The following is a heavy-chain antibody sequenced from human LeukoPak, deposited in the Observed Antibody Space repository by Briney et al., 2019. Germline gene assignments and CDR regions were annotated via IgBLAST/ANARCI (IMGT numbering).Heavy chain of an antibody. CDR3: ARDRVAARPHYYYYYGMDV. CDR1: GFTFSSYE. CDR2: ISSSGSTI. Sequence: GGSLRLSCAASGFTFSSYEMNWVRQAPGKGLEWVSYISSSGSTIYYADSVKGRLTISRDNAKNSLYLQMNSLRAEDTAVYYCARDRVAARPHYYYYYGMDVWGQGTTVTVSS. J-gene: IGHJ6*02. V-gene: IGHV3-48*03. D-gene: IGHD6-6*01.